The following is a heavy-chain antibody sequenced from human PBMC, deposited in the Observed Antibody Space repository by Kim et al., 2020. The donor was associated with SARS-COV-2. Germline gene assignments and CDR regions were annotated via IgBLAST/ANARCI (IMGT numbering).Heavy chain of an antibody. V-gene: IGHV4-34*01. CDR2: INHSGST. J-gene: IGHJ3*02. CDR3: MPLDSGYDDAFDI. D-gene: IGHD3-22*01. Sequence: SETLSLTCAVYGGSFSGYYWSWIRQPPGKGLEWIGEINHSGSTNYNPSLKSRVTISVDTSKNQFSLKLSSVTAADTAVYYCMPLDSGYDDAFDIWGQGTMVTVSS. CDR1: GGSFSGYY.